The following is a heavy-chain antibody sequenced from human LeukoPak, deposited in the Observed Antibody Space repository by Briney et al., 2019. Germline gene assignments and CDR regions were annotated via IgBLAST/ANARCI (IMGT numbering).Heavy chain of an antibody. CDR2: IDWNSRST. CDR1: GFTFYDYD. J-gene: IGHJ4*02. V-gene: IGHV3-9*01. D-gene: IGHD3-9*01. Sequence: PGWSLRLSCAASGFTFYDYDMQWVRLSQGKGLEWVSRIDWNSRSTVYADSVRGRFTISRDNAKNSLYLQMNSLRPEDTALYYCARDRRPLTGYNAQDYWGQGTLVTVSS. CDR3: ARDRRPLTGYNAQDY.